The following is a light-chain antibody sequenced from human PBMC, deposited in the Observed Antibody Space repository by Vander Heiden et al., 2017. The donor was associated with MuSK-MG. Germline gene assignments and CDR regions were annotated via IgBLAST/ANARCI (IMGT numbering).Light chain of an antibody. Sequence: DMQMTQSPSTLSASVGDRVTKTGRASQSISSRLAWYQQKPGKAPKLLIYDASSLESGVPSRFSGSGSGTEFTLTINSLQPDDFAIYYCQQYNSYPLTFGGGTKVEIK. V-gene: IGKV1-5*01. CDR3: QQYNSYPLT. CDR2: DAS. CDR1: QSISSR. J-gene: IGKJ4*01.